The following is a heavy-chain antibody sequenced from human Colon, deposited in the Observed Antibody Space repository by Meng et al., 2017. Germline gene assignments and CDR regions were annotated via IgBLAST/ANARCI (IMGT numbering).Heavy chain of an antibody. V-gene: IGHV4-30-4*01. J-gene: IGHJ5*02. D-gene: IGHD3/OR15-3a*01. CDR3: IAYMVGRGGLGS. Sequence: QVHLQESGPGLVKPSETLSLPCTVSGASVDSGSYHWSWVRQPPGKGLECIGYTYKGRSTYYNPSLKSRVSMSEDTSKNQFSLTLNSVTAADTGVYYCIAYMVGRGGLGSWGQGTLVTVSS. CDR1: GASVDSGSYH. CDR2: TYKGRST.